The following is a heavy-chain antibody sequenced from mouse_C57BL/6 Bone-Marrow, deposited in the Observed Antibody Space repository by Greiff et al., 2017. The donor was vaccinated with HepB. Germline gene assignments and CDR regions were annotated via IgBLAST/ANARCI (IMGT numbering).Heavy chain of an antibody. CDR2: INPGSGGT. CDR1: GYAFTNYL. Sequence: QVQLKESGAELVRPGTSVKVSCKASGYAFTNYLIEWVKQRPGQGLEWIGVINPGSGGTNYNEKFKGKATLTADKSSSTAYMQLSSLTSEDSAVYSCARGNYYGSSYYFDYWGQGTTLTVSS. J-gene: IGHJ2*01. D-gene: IGHD1-1*01. V-gene: IGHV1-54*01. CDR3: ARGNYYGSSYYFDY.